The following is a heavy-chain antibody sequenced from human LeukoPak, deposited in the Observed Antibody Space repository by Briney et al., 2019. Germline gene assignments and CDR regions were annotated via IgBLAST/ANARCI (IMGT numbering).Heavy chain of an antibody. CDR1: GGSISSGSYY. J-gene: IGHJ3*02. CDR2: IYTSGST. V-gene: IGHV4-61*02. Sequence: SQTLSLTCTVSGGSISSGSYYWRWIRQPAGKGLEWIGRIYTSGSTNYNPSLKSRVTISVDTSKNQFSLKLSSVTAADTAVYYCARADSDYYDSSGYHDAFDIWGQGTMVTVSS. CDR3: ARADSDYYDSSGYHDAFDI. D-gene: IGHD3-22*01.